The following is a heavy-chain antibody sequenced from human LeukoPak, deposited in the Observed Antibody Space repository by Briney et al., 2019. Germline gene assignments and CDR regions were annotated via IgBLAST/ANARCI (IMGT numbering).Heavy chain of an antibody. V-gene: IGHV3-49*04. D-gene: IGHD5-18*01. CDR1: GFTFGDYA. Sequence: GGSLRLTCTTSGFTFGDYALSWVRQAPGKGLEWVGLIRSKAYGGTTEYAASVKGRCTISRDDSKSTAYLQMNSLKTEDTAIYYCTRVGTTLVKSSAPLCVYWGQGTLVTVSS. CDR3: TRVGTTLVKSSAPLCVY. CDR2: IRSKAYGGTT. J-gene: IGHJ4*02.